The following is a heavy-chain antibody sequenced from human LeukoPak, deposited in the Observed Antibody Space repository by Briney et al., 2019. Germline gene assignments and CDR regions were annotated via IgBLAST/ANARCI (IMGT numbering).Heavy chain of an antibody. D-gene: IGHD3-3*01. Sequence: ASVKVSCKASGYTFTSYDINWVRQATGQGLEWMGWMNPNSGNTGYARKFQGRVTITRNTSISTAYMELSSLRSEDTAVYYCARGLRFRVYYYYMDVWGKGTTVTVSS. CDR1: GYTFTSYD. CDR2: MNPNSGNT. V-gene: IGHV1-8*03. J-gene: IGHJ6*03. CDR3: ARGLRFRVYYYYMDV.